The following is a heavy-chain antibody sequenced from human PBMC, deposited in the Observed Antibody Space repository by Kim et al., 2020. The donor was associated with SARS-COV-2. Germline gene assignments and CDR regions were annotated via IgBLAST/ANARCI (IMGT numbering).Heavy chain of an antibody. CDR2: IIPIFGTA. J-gene: IGHJ5*02. D-gene: IGHD3-9*01. V-gene: IGHV1-69*13. CDR1: GGTFSSYA. Sequence: SVKVSCKASGGTFSSYAISWVRQAPGQGLEWMGGIIPIFGTANYAQKFQGRVTITADESTSTAYMELSSLRSEDTAVYYCARDLLMDYDILTGSPVDWFDPWGQGTLVTVSS. CDR3: ARDLLMDYDILTGSPVDWFDP.